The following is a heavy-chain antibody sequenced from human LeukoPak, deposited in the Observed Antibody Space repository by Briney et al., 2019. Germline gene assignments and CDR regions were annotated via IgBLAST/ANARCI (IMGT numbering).Heavy chain of an antibody. V-gene: IGHV3-23*01. D-gene: IGHD4-23*01. CDR3: AKRNGGNSGAFDI. CDR1: GFTFSSYA. Sequence: GGSLRLSCAASGFTFSSYAMSWVCQAPGKGLEWVSAISDSGGSTYYADSVKGRFTISRDNSKSTLYLQMNSLTAEDTAVYYCAKRNGGNSGAFDIWGQGTMVAVSS. CDR2: ISDSGGST. J-gene: IGHJ3*02.